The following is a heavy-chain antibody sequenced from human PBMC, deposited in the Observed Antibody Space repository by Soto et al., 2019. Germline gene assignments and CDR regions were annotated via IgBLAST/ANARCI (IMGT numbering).Heavy chain of an antibody. J-gene: IGHJ4*02. D-gene: IGHD3-22*01. Sequence: PGGSLRLSCAASGFTFSSYSMNWVRQAPGKGLEWVSSISSSSSYIYYADSVKGRFTISRDNAKNSLYLQMNSLRAEDTAVYYCARIDPYYYDTSGPSDYWGQGTLVTVSS. CDR2: ISSSSSYI. V-gene: IGHV3-21*01. CDR3: ARIDPYYYDTSGPSDY. CDR1: GFTFSSYS.